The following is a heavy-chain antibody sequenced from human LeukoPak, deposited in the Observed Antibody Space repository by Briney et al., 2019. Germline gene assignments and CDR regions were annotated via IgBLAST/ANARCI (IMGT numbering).Heavy chain of an antibody. J-gene: IGHJ4*02. Sequence: PGRSLRLSCAASGFTFSSYGMHWVRQAPGKGLEWVAVISYDGSNKYYADSVKGRFTISRDNSKNTLYLQMNSLRAEDTAVYYCAREDYGDYDRDFDYWGQGTLVTVSS. CDR3: AREDYGDYDRDFDY. CDR1: GFTFSSYG. D-gene: IGHD4-17*01. CDR2: ISYDGSNK. V-gene: IGHV3-30*03.